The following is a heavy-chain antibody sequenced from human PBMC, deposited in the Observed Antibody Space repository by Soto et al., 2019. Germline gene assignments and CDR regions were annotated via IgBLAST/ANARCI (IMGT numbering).Heavy chain of an antibody. CDR1: GGPFRGYY. J-gene: IGHJ6*03. CDR2: INHSGGT. V-gene: IGHV4-34*01. D-gene: IGHD2-15*01. CDR3: ARGGGYCSGGSCSTNYYYYYMDV. Sequence: QVQLQQWGAGLLKPWATLSLPCEAYGGPFRGYYWHWVRQPPGKGLGWMGEINHSGGTNNNPSHKRRFTISVDTSKNQFSLKLSSVTAADTAGYYCARGGGYCSGGSCSTNYYYYYMDVWGKGTTVTVSS.